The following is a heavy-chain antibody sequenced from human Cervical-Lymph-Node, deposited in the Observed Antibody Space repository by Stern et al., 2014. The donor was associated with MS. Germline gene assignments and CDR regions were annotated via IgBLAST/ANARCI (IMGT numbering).Heavy chain of an antibody. CDR1: GFTFTSSA. V-gene: IGHV1-58*01. Sequence: QLVQSGPEVKKPGTSVKVSCKASGFTFTSSAVQWVRQARGQRLEWLGWIVGGSGNKNYDQKFQERVTITTAMSTRTTSLELRSLRSEDAAVYYCAAEPMYYSDSVGAFDIWGQGTMVTVSS. J-gene: IGHJ3*02. D-gene: IGHD3-22*01. CDR3: AAEPMYYSDSVGAFDI. CDR2: IVGGSGNK.